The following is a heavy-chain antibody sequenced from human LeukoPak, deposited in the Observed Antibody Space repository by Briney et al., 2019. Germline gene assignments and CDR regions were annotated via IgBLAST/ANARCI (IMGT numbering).Heavy chain of an antibody. CDR3: ARGEIDYGGY. V-gene: IGHV1-2*02. CDR1: GYTFTGYY. Sequence: ASVKVSCKASGYTFTGYYIHWVRQAPGQGLQWMGWINPNSGGTNYAQKFQGRVTMTRDTSISTAYMELSRLGSDDTAVYYCARGEIDYGGYWGQGTLVTVSS. J-gene: IGHJ4*02. D-gene: IGHD4/OR15-4a*01. CDR2: INPNSGGT.